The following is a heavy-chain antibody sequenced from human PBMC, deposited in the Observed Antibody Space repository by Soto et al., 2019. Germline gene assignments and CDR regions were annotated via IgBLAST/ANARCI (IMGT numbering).Heavy chain of an antibody. CDR2: IKGDRSNT. Sequence: PGGSLRLSCVASGFTFSRSWMHWVRQAPGKGLEWLANIKGDRSNTYYVNSVEGRFTISRDNGKNSLYLQMNSLRAEDTAVYYCAKGPLWYDSSGYPSAFDIWGQGTMVTVSS. V-gene: IGHV3-7*05. CDR1: GFTFSRSW. D-gene: IGHD3-22*01. CDR3: AKGPLWYDSSGYPSAFDI. J-gene: IGHJ3*02.